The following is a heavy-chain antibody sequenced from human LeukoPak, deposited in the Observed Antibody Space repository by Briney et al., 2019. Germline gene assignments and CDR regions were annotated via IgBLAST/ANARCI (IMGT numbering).Heavy chain of an antibody. CDR3: ARATRGGYDGYFDY. J-gene: IGHJ4*02. D-gene: IGHD5-12*01. CDR1: GFTFSDHY. V-gene: IGHV3-11*06. Sequence: GGSLRLSCAASGFTFSDHYMDWVRQAPGKGLEWVSFISTSSSYIYYADSVKGRFIISRDNARKSLYLQMNSLRAEDTAVYYCARATRGGYDGYFDYWGQGTLVTVSS. CDR2: ISTSSSYI.